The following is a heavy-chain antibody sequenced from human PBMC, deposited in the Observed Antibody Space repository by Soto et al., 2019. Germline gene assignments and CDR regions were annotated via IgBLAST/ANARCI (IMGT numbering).Heavy chain of an antibody. Sequence: QVQLMQSGAEVKKPGASVKVSCKASGDTFTDYYIHWVRQAPGQGLEWMGTVNPSRGHTTNALLFLCRVTITRDTSTSTLYMELTSLTSDDTAIYYCSRGGHVVVVTAALDYWGQGTLVTVSS. D-gene: IGHD2-21*02. CDR1: GDTFTDYY. CDR2: VNPSRGHT. V-gene: IGHV1-46*01. CDR3: SRGGHVVVVTAALDY. J-gene: IGHJ4*02.